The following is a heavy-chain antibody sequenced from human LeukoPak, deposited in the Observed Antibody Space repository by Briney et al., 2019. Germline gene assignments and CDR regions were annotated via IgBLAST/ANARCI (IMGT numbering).Heavy chain of an antibody. CDR2: IKGDERST. Sequence: PGGSLRLSCAASGFTFSSYWLHWVRQAPGKGLVWVSRIKGDERSTNYADSVKGRFTISRDNAKNTVYLEMNGLRAEDTAVYYCVRGQLWSYYHDYWGQGTLVTVSS. J-gene: IGHJ4*02. CDR1: GFTFSSYW. V-gene: IGHV3-74*01. CDR3: VRGQLWSYYHDY. D-gene: IGHD5-18*01.